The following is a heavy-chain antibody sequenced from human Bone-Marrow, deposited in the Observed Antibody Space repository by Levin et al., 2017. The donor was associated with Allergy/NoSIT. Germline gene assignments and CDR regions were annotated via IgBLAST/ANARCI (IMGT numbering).Heavy chain of an antibody. CDR3: AKGTLRYCNPGGSCYPFDY. CDR2: ISDSGDST. D-gene: IGHD2-15*01. J-gene: IGHJ4*02. Sequence: PGGSLRLSCVASGFTFSNYAMSWVRQAPGKGLEWVSAISDSGDSTIYAASVKGRFAYSRDNSKNTLYLQMNSLRAEDTAVYYCAKGTLRYCNPGGSCYPFDYWGRGTLVTVSS. V-gene: IGHV3-23*01. CDR1: GFTFSNYA.